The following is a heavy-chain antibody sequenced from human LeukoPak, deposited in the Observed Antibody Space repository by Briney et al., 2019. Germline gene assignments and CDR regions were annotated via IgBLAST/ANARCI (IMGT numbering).Heavy chain of an antibody. Sequence: GGSLRLSCAASGFTFSIYAMSWVRQAPGKGLEWVSAISGSGGSTYYADSVKGRFTISRDNSKNTLYLQMNSLRAEDTAVYYCAKDRSQLGLFDYWGQGTLVTVSS. V-gene: IGHV3-23*01. D-gene: IGHD6-6*01. CDR3: AKDRSQLGLFDY. J-gene: IGHJ4*02. CDR1: GFTFSIYA. CDR2: ISGSGGST.